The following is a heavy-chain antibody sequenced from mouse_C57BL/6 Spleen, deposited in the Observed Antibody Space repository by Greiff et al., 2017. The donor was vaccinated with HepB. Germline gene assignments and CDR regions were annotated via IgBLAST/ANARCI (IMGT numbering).Heavy chain of an antibody. V-gene: IGHV1-26*01. J-gene: IGHJ4*01. Sequence: VQLQQSGPELVKPGASVKISCKASGYTFTDYYMNWVKQSHGKSLEWIGDINPNNGGTSYNQKFKGKATLTVDKSSSTAYMELRSLTSEDSAVYYCARWHYDYDGAMDYWGQGTSVTVSS. D-gene: IGHD2-4*01. CDR2: INPNNGGT. CDR1: GYTFTDYY. CDR3: ARWHYDYDGAMDY.